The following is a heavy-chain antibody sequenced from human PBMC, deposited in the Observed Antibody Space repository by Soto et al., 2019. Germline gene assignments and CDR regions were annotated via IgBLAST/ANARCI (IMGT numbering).Heavy chain of an antibody. J-gene: IGHJ4*02. D-gene: IGHD3-10*01. CDR2: IYYSGST. CDR3: ASLWLHYYGSGSFPYYFDH. V-gene: IGHV4-39*01. CDR1: GGSISSGSYY. Sequence: QLQLQESGPGLVKPSETLSLTCTVSGGSISSGSYYWGWIRQPPGKGLEWMGSIYYSGSTYHNPSLKSRVTISVDTSKNQFSLKLNSVTAADTAVYYCASLWLHYYGSGSFPYYFDHWGQGTLVTASS.